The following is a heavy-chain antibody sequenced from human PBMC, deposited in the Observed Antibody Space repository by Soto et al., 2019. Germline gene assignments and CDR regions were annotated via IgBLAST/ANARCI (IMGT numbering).Heavy chain of an antibody. CDR3: ARRGTISSAHHFDH. CDR1: GLTFSCYN. V-gene: IGHV3-11*01. D-gene: IGHD6-6*01. Sequence: GGLLRVSCGAAGLTFSCYNRSWIRQAPGKGLEWVSYITSSGSNTFDAESVKGRFTISRDNTMNLLYLQMNSLSAEDTAVYYCARRGTISSAHHFDHWGQGTLVTV. CDR2: ITSSGSNT. J-gene: IGHJ4*02.